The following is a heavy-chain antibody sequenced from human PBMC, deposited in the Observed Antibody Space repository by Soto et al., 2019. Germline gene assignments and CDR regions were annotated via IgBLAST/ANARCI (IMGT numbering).Heavy chain of an antibody. V-gene: IGHV3-30*18. J-gene: IGHJ4*02. CDR1: GFTFSSYG. Sequence: SLRLSCAASGFTFSSYGMHWVRQAPGKGLEWVAVISYDGSNKYYADSVKGRFTISRDNSKNTLYLQMNSLRAEDTAVYYCAKVVPTTSGYYTDLEPENGEFDYWGQGTLVTVSS. CDR2: ISYDGSNK. D-gene: IGHD3-3*01. CDR3: AKVVPTTSGYYTDLEPENGEFDY.